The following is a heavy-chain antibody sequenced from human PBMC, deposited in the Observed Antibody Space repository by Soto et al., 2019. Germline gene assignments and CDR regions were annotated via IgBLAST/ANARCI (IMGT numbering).Heavy chain of an antibody. V-gene: IGHV3-48*03. CDR1: GFTLRNYE. J-gene: IGHJ4*02. CDR2: ISGSNNNI. Sequence: SLKISCAASGFTLRNYEMNWVRQAPGKGLEWISKISGSNNNIYYADSVRGRFTISRDNAKNSLYLQMNSLRAEDTAIYYCASERLCGADCYFFDNWGQGTQVTVSS. D-gene: IGHD2-21*02. CDR3: ASERLCGADCYFFDN.